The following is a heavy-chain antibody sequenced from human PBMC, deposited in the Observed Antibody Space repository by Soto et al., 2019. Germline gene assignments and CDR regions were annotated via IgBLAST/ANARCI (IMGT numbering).Heavy chain of an antibody. CDR2: IWSDGSNK. CDR3: ARPAYCNSASCYRLDY. CDR1: GFTFSSYG. Sequence: GGSLRLSCAASGFTFSSYGMNWVRQAPGKGLEWVAVIWSDGSNKDYTDSVKGRFTISRDNSKNTLYLEMNSLRAEDTAVYFCARPAYCNSASCYRLDYWGQGALVTVSS. J-gene: IGHJ4*02. D-gene: IGHD2-2*02. V-gene: IGHV3-33*01.